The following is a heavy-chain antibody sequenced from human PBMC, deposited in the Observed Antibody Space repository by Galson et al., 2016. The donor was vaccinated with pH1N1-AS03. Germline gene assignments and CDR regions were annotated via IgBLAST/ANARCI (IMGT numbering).Heavy chain of an antibody. D-gene: IGHD3-3*01. J-gene: IGHJ6*02. V-gene: IGHV1-69*13. CDR1: GGTFNTYA. CDR2: IIPIFGTA. CDR3: AGDEGFANGINV. Sequence: SVKVSCKASGGTFNTYAISWVRQAPGQGLEWMGGIIPIFGTATYAQKFQGRVTITADESTSTAYMELSSLRPEDTAVYYCAGDEGFANGINVWGQGTTVTVSS.